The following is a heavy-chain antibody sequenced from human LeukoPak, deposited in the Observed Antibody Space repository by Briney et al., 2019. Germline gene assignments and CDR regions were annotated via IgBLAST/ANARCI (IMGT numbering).Heavy chain of an antibody. CDR3: ARGYQSFFP. Sequence: ASVKVSCKVSGYTLTELSMHWVRQAPGQGLEWMGIINPSGGSTSYAQKFQGRVTMTRDTSTSTVYMELSSLTSGDTAVYYCARGYQSFFPWGQGTLVIVSS. J-gene: IGHJ5*02. CDR2: INPSGGST. CDR1: GYTLTELS. V-gene: IGHV1-46*01. D-gene: IGHD2-2*01.